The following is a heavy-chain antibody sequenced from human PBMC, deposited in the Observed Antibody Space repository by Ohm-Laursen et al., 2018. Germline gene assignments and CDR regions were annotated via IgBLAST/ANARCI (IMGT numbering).Heavy chain of an antibody. Sequence: SLRLSCAASGFTFSDYAMTWVRQAPGRGLEWVSGITGRSGNTYYADSVKGRFTISRDNSKNTLYLQMNSLRPEGTALYYCTKGSYISSFEGVHWGQGTLVTVSS. V-gene: IGHV3-23*01. J-gene: IGHJ4*02. CDR1: GFTFSDYA. CDR2: ITGRSGNT. D-gene: IGHD3-3*02. CDR3: TKGSYISSFEGVH.